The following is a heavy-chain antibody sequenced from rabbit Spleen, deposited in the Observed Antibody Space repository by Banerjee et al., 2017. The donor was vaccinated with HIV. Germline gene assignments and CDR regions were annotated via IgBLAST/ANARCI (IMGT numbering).Heavy chain of an antibody. CDR3: ARDAAGREDFNL. J-gene: IGHJ4*01. CDR2: IYGGGGGLTS. Sequence: QEQLEESGGGLVKPEGSLTLTCKASGVSFNDKDVMCWVRQAPGKGLEWIACIYGGGGGLTSYYASWAKGRFTISEASSTTVSLQMTGLTVADTATYFCARDAAGREDFNLWGPGTLVTVS. CDR1: GVSFNDKDV. V-gene: IGHV1S45*01. D-gene: IGHD4-2*01.